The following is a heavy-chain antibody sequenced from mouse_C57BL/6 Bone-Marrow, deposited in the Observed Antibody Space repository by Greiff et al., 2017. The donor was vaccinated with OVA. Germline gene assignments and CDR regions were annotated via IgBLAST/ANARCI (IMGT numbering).Heavy chain of an antibody. CDR1: GYTFTSYW. J-gene: IGHJ3*01. V-gene: IGHV1-53*01. CDR3: VRDFYNGFSY. CDR2: INPSNGGT. Sequence: QVQLQQPGTELVKPGASVKLSCKASGYTFTSYWMHWVQQGPGQGLEWIGNINPSNGGTNYNETFKSKATLSVDTSSSTAYMQLSSLTSEDAAVYYAVRDFYNGFSYWGQGTLVTVSA. D-gene: IGHD1-3*01.